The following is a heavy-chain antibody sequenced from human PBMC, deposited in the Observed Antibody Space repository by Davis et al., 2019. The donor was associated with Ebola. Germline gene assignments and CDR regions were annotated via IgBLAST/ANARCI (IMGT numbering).Heavy chain of an antibody. CDR2: ISGSGGST. D-gene: IGHD3-10*01. V-gene: IGHV3-23*01. Sequence: GESLKISCAASGFTFSSYAMSWVRQAPGKGLEWVSAISGSGGSTYYADSVKGRFTISRDNAKNSLYLQMNSLRAEDTAVYYCVRDPTRLLWFGELRKPFDYWGQGTLVTVSS. J-gene: IGHJ4*02. CDR3: VRDPTRLLWFGELRKPFDY. CDR1: GFTFSSYA.